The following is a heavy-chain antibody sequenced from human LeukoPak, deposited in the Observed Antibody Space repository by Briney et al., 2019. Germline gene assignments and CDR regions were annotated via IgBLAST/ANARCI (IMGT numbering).Heavy chain of an antibody. J-gene: IGHJ4*02. CDR2: MNPNSGNT. Sequence: ASVKVSCNTSGYTFTSYALYWVRQAPGHGLEWIGWMNPNSGNTGYGQKFQGRVTLTRNTSVSTAYMELDSLTSEDTAVYYCARGLRQLWLGEFAYWGQGTLVIVSS. CDR1: GYTFTSYA. CDR3: ARGLRQLWLGEFAY. V-gene: IGHV1-8*01. D-gene: IGHD3-10*01.